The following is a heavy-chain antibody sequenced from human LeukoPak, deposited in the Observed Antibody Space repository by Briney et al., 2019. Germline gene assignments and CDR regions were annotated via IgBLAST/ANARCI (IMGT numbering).Heavy chain of an antibody. Sequence: SVTVSCTGSGGTFSSYAISWVRQAPGQGLEWMGRIIPIFGIANYAHKFQGRVTITADKSTSTAYMDVSSLRSEDTPVYYCARVGADTYYYYYYGMDVWGQETTVTVSS. CDR3: ARVGADTYYYYYYGMDV. V-gene: IGHV1-69*04. CDR1: GGTFSSYA. CDR2: IIPIFGIA. D-gene: IGHD1-26*01. J-gene: IGHJ6*02.